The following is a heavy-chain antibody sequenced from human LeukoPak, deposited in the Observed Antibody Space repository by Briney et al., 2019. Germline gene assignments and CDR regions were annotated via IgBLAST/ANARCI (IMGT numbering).Heavy chain of an antibody. V-gene: IGHV3-43*02. CDR2: ISGDGGST. J-gene: IGHJ4*02. Sequence: AGTLCLNCAGSGFTFDDYAMHWLRQAQGQGLEWISLISGDGGSTYYAGSVKGRFTISRDNSKNSLYLQMNSLRTEDTALYYCAKDSGVGFSFDYWGQGNLVTVSS. CDR1: GFTFDDYA. CDR3: AKDSGVGFSFDY. D-gene: IGHD1-26*01.